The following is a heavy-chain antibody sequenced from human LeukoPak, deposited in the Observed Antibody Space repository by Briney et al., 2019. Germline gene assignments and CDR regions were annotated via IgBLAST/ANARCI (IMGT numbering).Heavy chain of an antibody. D-gene: IGHD4-23*01. J-gene: IGHJ5*02. CDR2: IIPIFGTA. Sequence: SVKVSCKASGGTFSSYAISWVRQAPGQGLEWMGGIIPIFGTANYAQKFQGRVTITADESTSTAYMELSSLRSEDTAVYYCARDQRDYGGNSGRFDPWGQGTLVTVSS. V-gene: IGHV1-69*13. CDR1: GGTFSSYA. CDR3: ARDQRDYGGNSGRFDP.